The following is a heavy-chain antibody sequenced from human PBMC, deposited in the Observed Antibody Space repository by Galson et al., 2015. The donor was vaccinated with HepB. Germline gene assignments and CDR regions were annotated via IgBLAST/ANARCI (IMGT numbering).Heavy chain of an antibody. D-gene: IGHD3-3*01. CDR1: GGSISSYY. Sequence: SETLSLTCTVSGGSISSYYWSWIRQPPGKGLEWIGYIHYSGSTNYNPSLKSRDTISVDTSKNQFSLKLSSVTAADTAVYYCARGSGDFWSGYHSYFDYWGQGTLVTVSS. J-gene: IGHJ4*02. CDR3: ARGSGDFWSGYHSYFDY. CDR2: IHYSGST. V-gene: IGHV4-59*01.